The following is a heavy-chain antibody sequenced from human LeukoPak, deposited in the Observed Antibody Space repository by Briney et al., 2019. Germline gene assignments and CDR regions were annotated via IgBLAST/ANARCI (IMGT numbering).Heavy chain of an antibody. Sequence: HPGGSLRLSCAASGFTFSDSAMTWVRQAPGKGLEWVSSISGSGGTAYHADSVKGRFSITRDNSKSTMYLQMSSLRAEDTAVYYCAKDGGQWLEGDWFDPWGQGTLVTVSS. CDR3: AKDGGQWLEGDWFDP. CDR2: ISGSGGTA. D-gene: IGHD6-19*01. CDR1: GFTFSDSA. J-gene: IGHJ5*02. V-gene: IGHV3-23*01.